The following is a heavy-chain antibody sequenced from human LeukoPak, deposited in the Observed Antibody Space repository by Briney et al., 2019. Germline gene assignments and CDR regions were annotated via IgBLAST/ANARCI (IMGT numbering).Heavy chain of an antibody. D-gene: IGHD6-13*01. CDR3: AKDWASEQQLVVAGAFDI. V-gene: IGHV3-23*01. Sequence: GSLRLSCAASGFTFSSYGMSWVRQAPGKGLEWVSAISGSGGSTYYADSVKGRFTISRDNSKNTLYLQMNGLRAEDTAVYYCAKDWASEQQLVVAGAFDIWGQGTMVTVSS. CDR2: ISGSGGST. CDR1: GFTFSSYG. J-gene: IGHJ3*02.